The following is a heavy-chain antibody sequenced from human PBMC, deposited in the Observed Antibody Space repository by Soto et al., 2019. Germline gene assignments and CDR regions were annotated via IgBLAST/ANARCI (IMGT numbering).Heavy chain of an antibody. CDR3: ARDLAYDILTGYYRSATDAFDI. CDR2: ISSSSSTI. J-gene: IGHJ3*02. V-gene: IGHV3-48*01. D-gene: IGHD3-9*01. Sequence: GGSLRLSCAASGFTFSSYSMNWVRQAPGKGLEWVSYISSSSSTIYYADSVKGRFTISRDNAKNSLYLKMNSLRAEDTAVYYCARDLAYDILTGYYRSATDAFDIWGQGTMVTVSS. CDR1: GFTFSSYS.